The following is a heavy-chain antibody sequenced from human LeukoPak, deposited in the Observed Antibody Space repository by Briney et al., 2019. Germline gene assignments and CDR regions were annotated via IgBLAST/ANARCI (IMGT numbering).Heavy chain of an antibody. V-gene: IGHV3-15*01. CDR3: TTADAAAGRYYYYYGMDV. CDR2: IKSKTDGGTT. CDR1: GFTFSNAW. D-gene: IGHD6-13*01. J-gene: IGHJ6*02. Sequence: GGSLRLSCAASGFTFSNAWMSWVRQAPGKGLEWVGRIKSKTDGGTTDYAAPVKGRFTISRDDSKNTLYLQMNSLKTEDTAVYYCTTADAAAGRYYYYYGMDVWGQGTTVTVSS.